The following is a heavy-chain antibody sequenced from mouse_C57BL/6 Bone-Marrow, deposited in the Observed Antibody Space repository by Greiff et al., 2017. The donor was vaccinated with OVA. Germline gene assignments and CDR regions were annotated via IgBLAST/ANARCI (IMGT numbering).Heavy chain of an antibody. Sequence: QVQLQQSGPGLVQPSQSLSITCTVSGFSLTSYGVHWVRQSPGKGLEWLGVIWSGGSTDYNAAFISRMSISQDHSKSQVFFKMNSLPADDTAIYYCARKGDYSYSPFAYWGQGTLVTVSA. V-gene: IGHV2-2*01. D-gene: IGHD2-12*01. CDR3: ARKGDYSYSPFAY. J-gene: IGHJ3*01. CDR2: IWSGGST. CDR1: GFSLTSYG.